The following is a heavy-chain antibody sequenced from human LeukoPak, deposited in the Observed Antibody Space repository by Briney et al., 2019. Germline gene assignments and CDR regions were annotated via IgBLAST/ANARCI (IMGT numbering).Heavy chain of an antibody. Sequence: GGSLRLSCAASGFTLSYHWMHWVRQAPGKGLVWVSRTNIDDSRIIYAESVKGRFTISRDNTKNTLYLQMNSLRAEDTAVYYCVAVAVTSYHWGQGTLVTVSS. CDR3: VAVAVTSYH. CDR2: TNIDDSRI. J-gene: IGHJ5*02. V-gene: IGHV3-74*01. CDR1: GFTLSYHW. D-gene: IGHD2-21*01.